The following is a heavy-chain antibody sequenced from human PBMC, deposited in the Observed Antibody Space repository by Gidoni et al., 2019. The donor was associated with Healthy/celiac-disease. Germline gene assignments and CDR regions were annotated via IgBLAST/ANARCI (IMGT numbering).Heavy chain of an antibody. Sequence: EVQLLESGGGLVQPGGSLRLSCAASGFTFSSYAMSWVRQAPGKGLAWVSAISGSGGSTYYADSVKGRFTISRDNSKNTLYLQMNSLRAEDTAVYYCAKGRSGYEGLYYFDYWGQGTLVTVSS. CDR1: GFTFSSYA. CDR3: AKGRSGYEGLYYFDY. V-gene: IGHV3-23*01. D-gene: IGHD5-12*01. J-gene: IGHJ4*02. CDR2: ISGSGGST.